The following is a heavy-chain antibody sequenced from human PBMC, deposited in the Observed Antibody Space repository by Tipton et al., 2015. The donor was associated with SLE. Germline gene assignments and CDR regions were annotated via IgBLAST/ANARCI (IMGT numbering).Heavy chain of an antibody. CDR3: ARGPLIGL. CDR1: GGSFSGFY. V-gene: IGHV4-34*01. J-gene: IGHJ2*01. CDR2: INHSGST. D-gene: IGHD2-21*01. Sequence: TLSLTCAVYGGSFSGFYWSWIRQPPGKGLEWIGEINHSGSTNYNPSLKSRVTISVDTSKNQFSLKLSSVTAADTAVYYCARGPLIGLWGRGTLVTVSS.